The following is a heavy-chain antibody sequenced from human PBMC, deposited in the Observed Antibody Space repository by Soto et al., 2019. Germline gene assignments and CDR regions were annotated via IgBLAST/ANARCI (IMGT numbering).Heavy chain of an antibody. CDR3: ARRLNLGSFDH. CDR2: VYYSGSV. D-gene: IGHD3-10*01. J-gene: IGHJ5*02. Sequence: SEPLSLPCDVSGFSLTGYHWNWIRQPPGKTLEWIGFVYYSGSVSYNPSLKGRASISVDRSKNQFSLRLTSVTAADTAVYYCARRLNLGSFDHWGQGTLVTVSS. V-gene: IGHV4-59*01. CDR1: GFSLTGYH.